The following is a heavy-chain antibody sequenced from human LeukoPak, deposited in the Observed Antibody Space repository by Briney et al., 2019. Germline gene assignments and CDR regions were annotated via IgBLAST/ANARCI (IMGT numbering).Heavy chain of an antibody. J-gene: IGHJ4*02. CDR3: ARELEMTTVTAFDY. Sequence: GGSLRLSCAASGFTFSNYGMNWVRQAPGKGLEWVSAISGSADITYYADYVKGRFTISRDNAKNSLYLQMNSLRAEDTAVYYCARELEMTTVTAFDYWGQGTLVTVSS. V-gene: IGHV3-21*01. CDR1: GFTFSNYG. D-gene: IGHD4-17*01. CDR2: ISGSADIT.